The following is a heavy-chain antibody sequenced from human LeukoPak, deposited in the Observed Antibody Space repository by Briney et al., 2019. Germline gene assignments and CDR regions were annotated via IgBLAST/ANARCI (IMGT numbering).Heavy chain of an antibody. V-gene: IGHV7-4-1*02. Sequence: ASVKVSCKASGYTFTKYNLNWVRQAPGQGLEWMGWISTHTGNPTYAQAFTGRFVSSLDTSVSTAYLQISSLKAEDTAVCYCARDLSSGWYGNYFYYGMDVWGQGTTVTVSS. J-gene: IGHJ6*02. CDR2: ISTHTGNP. D-gene: IGHD6-13*01. CDR3: ARDLSSGWYGNYFYYGMDV. CDR1: GYTFTKYN.